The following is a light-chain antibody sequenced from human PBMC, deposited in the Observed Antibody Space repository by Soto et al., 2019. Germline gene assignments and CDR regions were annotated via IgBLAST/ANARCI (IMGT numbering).Light chain of an antibody. CDR3: QSYDSSLSASV. CDR2: VNN. Sequence: QSVVTQPPSASGTPGQRVTISCSGSSSNIGAGYDVHWYQQVTGTAPKLLIYVNNNRPSGVPDRFSGSKSGTSASLVITGLQAEDEADYYCQSYDSSLSASVFGGGTKVTVL. CDR1: SSNIGAGYD. J-gene: IGLJ3*02. V-gene: IGLV1-40*01.